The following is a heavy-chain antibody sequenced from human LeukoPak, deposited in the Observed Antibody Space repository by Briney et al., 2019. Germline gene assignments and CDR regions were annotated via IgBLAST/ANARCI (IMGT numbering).Heavy chain of an antibody. V-gene: IGHV3-9*01. Sequence: GGSLRLSCAASGFIFDDYAMHWVREAPGKGLEWVSGISWNSNTIGYADSVKGRFTISRDNAKNSLYLQMNSLRAEDTALYYCAKDNGKRWLQFAPFDYWGQGTLVTVSS. D-gene: IGHD5-24*01. CDR2: ISWNSNTI. J-gene: IGHJ4*02. CDR1: GFIFDDYA. CDR3: AKDNGKRWLQFAPFDY.